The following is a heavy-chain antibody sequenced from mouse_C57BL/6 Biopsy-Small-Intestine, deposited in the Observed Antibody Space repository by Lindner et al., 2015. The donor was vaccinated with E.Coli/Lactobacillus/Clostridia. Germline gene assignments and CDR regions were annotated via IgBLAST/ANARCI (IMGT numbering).Heavy chain of an antibody. CDR2: ISSGSSTI. V-gene: IGHV5-17*01. CDR1: GFTFSDYG. CDR3: ARDYGSSYSYYFDY. D-gene: IGHD1-1*01. Sequence: VQLRGVVGEGLVKPGGSLKLSCAASGFTFSDYGMHWVRQAPEKGLEWVAYISSGSSTIYYADTVKGRFTISRDNAKNTLFLQMTSLRSEDTAMYYCARDYGSSYSYYFDYWGQGTTLTVSS. J-gene: IGHJ2*01.